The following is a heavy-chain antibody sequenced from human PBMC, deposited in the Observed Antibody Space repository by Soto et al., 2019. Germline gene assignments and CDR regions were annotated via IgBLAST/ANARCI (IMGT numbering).Heavy chain of an antibody. J-gene: IGHJ6*02. Sequence: GASVKVSCKASGFTFTSSAVQWVRQARGQRLEWVGWIVVGSGNTNYAQKFQERVTITRDMSTSTAYMELSSLRSEDTAVYYCAVGGRDCSGGSCYSPYYYYGMDVWGQGTTVTVSS. CDR1: GFTFTSSA. CDR2: IVVGSGNT. CDR3: AVGGRDCSGGSCYSPYYYYGMDV. D-gene: IGHD2-15*01. V-gene: IGHV1-58*01.